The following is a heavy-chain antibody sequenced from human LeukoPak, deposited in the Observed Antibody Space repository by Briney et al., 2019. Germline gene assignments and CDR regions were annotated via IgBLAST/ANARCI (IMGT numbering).Heavy chain of an antibody. D-gene: IGHD3-16*01. CDR1: GFTFSSYA. CDR2: ISGSGGST. J-gene: IGHJ4*02. Sequence: PPGGSLRLSCAASGFTFSSYAMSWVRQAPGKGLEWVSAISGSGGSTYYADSVKGRFTISRDNSKNTLYLQMNSLRAEDTAVYYCAKIPLITFGGVLYYFDYWGQGTLVTVSS. V-gene: IGHV3-23*01. CDR3: AKIPLITFGGVLYYFDY.